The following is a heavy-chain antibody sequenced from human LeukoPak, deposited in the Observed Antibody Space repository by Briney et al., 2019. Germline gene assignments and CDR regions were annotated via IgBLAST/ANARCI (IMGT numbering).Heavy chain of an antibody. CDR1: GGSISSSSYY. CDR2: IYYSGST. V-gene: IGHV4-39*01. Sequence: PSETLSLTCTVSGGSISSSSYYWGWIRQPPGKGLEWIGSIYYSGSTYYNPSLKSRVTISVDTSKNQFSLKLSSVTAADTAVYYCARQDYDLLADWGQGTLVTVSS. D-gene: IGHD4-17*01. CDR3: ARQDYDLLAD. J-gene: IGHJ4*02.